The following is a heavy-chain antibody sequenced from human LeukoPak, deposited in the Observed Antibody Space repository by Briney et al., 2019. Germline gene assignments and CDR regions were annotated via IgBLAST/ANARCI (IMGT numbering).Heavy chain of an antibody. D-gene: IGHD1-26*01. CDR3: AKSDGSGSWNLPWFDP. J-gene: IGHJ5*02. CDR1: GYSFISYW. Sequence: GESLKISCKGSGYSFISYWIGWVRQMPGKGLELMGIIYPGDSDTRYSPSFQGQVTISADKSTSTAYLQWSSLKASDTAVYYCAKSDGSGSWNLPWFDPWGQGTLVTVSS. V-gene: IGHV5-51*01. CDR2: IYPGDSDT.